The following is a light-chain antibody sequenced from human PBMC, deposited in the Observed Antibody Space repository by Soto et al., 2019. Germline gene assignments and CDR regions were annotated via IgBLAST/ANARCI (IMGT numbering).Light chain of an antibody. CDR1: SGSVSTSYY. Sequence: QTVVTQEPSFSVSPGGTVTLTCGLSSGSVSTSYYPSWYQQIPGQAPRTLIYSTNTRSSGVPDRFSGSILGNKAALTITGAQADVVSDYYGVLYMGSGVWGFGGGTKVTVL. V-gene: IGLV8-61*01. CDR3: VLYMGSGVWG. CDR2: STN. J-gene: IGLJ3*02.